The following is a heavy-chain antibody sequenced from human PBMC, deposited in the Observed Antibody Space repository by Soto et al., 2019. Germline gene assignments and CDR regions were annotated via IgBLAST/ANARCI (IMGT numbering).Heavy chain of an antibody. D-gene: IGHD2-2*01. CDR3: ARVYCSTTSCFRPFDY. J-gene: IGHJ4*02. Sequence: VKVSCKASGYTFTSYGISWVRQAPGQGLEWMGWINGNNGNTDYAQKLQGRVTMTTDTSTSTAYMELRSLRSDDTAVYYCARVYCSTTSCFRPFDYWGQGTQVTVSS. CDR2: INGNNGNT. V-gene: IGHV1-18*01. CDR1: GYTFTSYG.